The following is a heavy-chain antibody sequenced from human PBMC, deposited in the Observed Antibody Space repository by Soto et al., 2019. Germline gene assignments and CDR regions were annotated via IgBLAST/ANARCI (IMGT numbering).Heavy chain of an antibody. CDR1: GDTFNFYS. Sequence: QVQLVQSGAEVKRPGSSVKVSCKASGDTFNFYSINWVRQAPGLGLEWMGRVNPIVSMSNYAQKFQGRVTRTADKSTSAAYMELSSLRSEDTAIYYCASSYGSGYRDFGYWGQGALVTVSS. CDR2: VNPIVSMS. CDR3: ASSYGSGYRDFGY. J-gene: IGHJ4*02. D-gene: IGHD3-10*01. V-gene: IGHV1-69*02.